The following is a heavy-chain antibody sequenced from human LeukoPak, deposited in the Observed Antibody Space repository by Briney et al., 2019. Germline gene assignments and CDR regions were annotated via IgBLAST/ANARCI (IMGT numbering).Heavy chain of an antibody. CDR2: INPNSGGT. J-gene: IGHJ5*02. D-gene: IGHD3-3*01. V-gene: IGHV1-2*02. CDR3: ALQVDYDFWSGYSFDP. CDR1: GYPFTGYY. Sequence: GASVKVSCKASGYPFTGYYMHWVRQAPGQGLEWMGWINPNSGGTNYAQKFQGRVTMTRDTSISTAYMELSRLRSDDTAVYYCALQVDYDFWSGYSFDPWGQGTLVTVSS.